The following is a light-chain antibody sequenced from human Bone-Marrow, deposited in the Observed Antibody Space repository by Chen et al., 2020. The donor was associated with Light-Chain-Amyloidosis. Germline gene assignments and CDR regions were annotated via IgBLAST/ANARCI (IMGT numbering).Light chain of an antibody. CDR3: SSYTSSSTL. V-gene: IGLV2-14*02. Sequence: QSALTQPASVSGSPGQSITISCTGTSSDVGSYNLVSWYQQHPGKAPKFMIYEVNKRPSGVSNRFSGSKSGNTASLTISGLQAEDEADYYCSSYTSSSTLFGGGTKLTVL. CDR1: SSDVGSYNL. J-gene: IGLJ2*01. CDR2: EVN.